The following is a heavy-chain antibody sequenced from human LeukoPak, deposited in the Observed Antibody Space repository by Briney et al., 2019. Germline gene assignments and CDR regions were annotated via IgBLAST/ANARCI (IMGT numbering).Heavy chain of an antibody. J-gene: IGHJ4*02. CDR1: GFTFSSYA. D-gene: IGHD3-22*01. CDR2: ISTSGGST. V-gene: IGHV3-23*01. CDR3: AIMHRYYDGSGYWVQ. Sequence: GGSLRLSCTASGFTFSSYAMSWVRQAPGKGLECFSGISTSGGSTSYADSVKGRFTISRDNPRNTLYMQMNSLRAEDTAVYYCAIMHRYYDGSGYWVQWGQGTLVTVSS.